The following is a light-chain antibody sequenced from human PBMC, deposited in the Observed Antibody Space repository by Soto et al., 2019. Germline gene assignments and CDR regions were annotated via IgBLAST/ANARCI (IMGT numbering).Light chain of an antibody. J-gene: IGLJ2*01. CDR1: SSDVGGYNY. V-gene: IGLV2-14*03. CDR2: DVS. Sequence: QSVLTQPASASGSPGQSITISCTGTSSDVGGYNYVSWYQHHPGKAPKLIIYDVSNRPSGVSYRFSASKSGSTASLTISGLQAEDEADYYCSSYSSSTTHVVFGGGTKLTVL. CDR3: SSYSSSTTHVV.